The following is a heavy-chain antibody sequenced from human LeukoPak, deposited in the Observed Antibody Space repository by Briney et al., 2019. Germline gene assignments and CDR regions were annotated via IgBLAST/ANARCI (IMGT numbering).Heavy chain of an antibody. V-gene: IGHV1-46*01. CDR1: GYTFTNYY. CDR3: ARGGPLQYLPYYYYYMDV. D-gene: IGHD3-9*01. Sequence: ASVKVSCKASGYTFTNYYIHWVRQAPGRGLEWMGIINPSGGSTSYAQKFQGRVTMTRDTSTSTVYMELSSLRSEDTAVYSCARGGPLQYLPYYYYYMDVWGKGTTVTTSS. CDR2: INPSGGST. J-gene: IGHJ6*03.